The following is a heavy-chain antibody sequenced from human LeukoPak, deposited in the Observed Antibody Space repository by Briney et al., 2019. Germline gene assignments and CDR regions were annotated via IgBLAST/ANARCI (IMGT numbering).Heavy chain of an antibody. CDR1: GYTFTSYG. D-gene: IGHD3-22*01. Sequence: GASVKVSCKTSGYTFTSYGISWVRQAPGQGLEWMGWISAYNGNTNYAQKLQGRVTMTTDTSTSTAYMELRSLRSDDTAVYYCARLGLSPTYYYDSSGYYAMSNWGQGTLVTVSP. CDR3: ARLGLSPTYYYDSSGYYAMSN. CDR2: ISAYNGNT. J-gene: IGHJ4*02. V-gene: IGHV1-18*01.